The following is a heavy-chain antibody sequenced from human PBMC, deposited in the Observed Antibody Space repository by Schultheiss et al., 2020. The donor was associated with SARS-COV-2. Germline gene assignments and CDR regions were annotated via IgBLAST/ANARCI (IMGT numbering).Heavy chain of an antibody. J-gene: IGHJ4*02. V-gene: IGHV4-34*01. Sequence: SETLSLTCAVYGGSFSGYYWTWIRQPPGKGLEWIGSIYYSGSTYYNPSLKSRVTISVDTSKNQFSLKLSSVTAADTAVYYCARRLGSGWLYFDYWGQGTLVTVSS. CDR1: GGSFSGYY. CDR3: ARRLGSGWLYFDY. CDR2: IYYSGST. D-gene: IGHD6-19*01.